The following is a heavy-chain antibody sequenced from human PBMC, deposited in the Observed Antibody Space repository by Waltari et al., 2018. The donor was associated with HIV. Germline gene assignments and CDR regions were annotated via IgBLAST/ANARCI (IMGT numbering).Heavy chain of an antibody. CDR2: SLHSGRT. CDR1: GGYISNSNW. Sequence: QVQLQESGPGLVKPSGTLSLTCAVSGGYISNSNWWSWVRQPPGKGREWIGESLHSGRTNYNPSLKSRVTISVDQSKNQFSLKLSSVTAADTAVYYCAYASSWRLDYWGQGTLVTVSS. J-gene: IGHJ4*02. V-gene: IGHV4-4*02. D-gene: IGHD6-13*01. CDR3: AYASSWRLDY.